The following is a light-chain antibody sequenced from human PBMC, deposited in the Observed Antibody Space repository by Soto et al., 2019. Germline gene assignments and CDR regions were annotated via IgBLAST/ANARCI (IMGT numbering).Light chain of an antibody. J-gene: IGKJ1*01. CDR2: GAS. CDR1: QSGSDSY. CDR3: QQYGSSPLT. Sequence: EIVLTQSPGTLSLSPGERATLSCRATQSGSDSYLAWYQQKPGQPPRLLIYGASSRATGIPDRFSGSGSGTDFTLTISSLEPEDFAVYYCQQYGSSPLTFGQGTKVDIK. V-gene: IGKV3-20*01.